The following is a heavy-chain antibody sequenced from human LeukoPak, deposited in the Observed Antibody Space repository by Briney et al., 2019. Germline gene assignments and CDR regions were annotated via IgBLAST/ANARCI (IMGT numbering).Heavy chain of an antibody. CDR2: IYSGGST. Sequence: GGSLILSCAASGFTVSSNYMSWVRQAPGKGLEWVSVIYSGGSTYYADSVKGRFTISRDNSKNTLYLQMNSLRAEDTAVYYCAKEDPPYYYGSGSYYSAFDIWGQGTMVTVSS. CDR1: GFTVSSNY. J-gene: IGHJ3*02. D-gene: IGHD3-10*01. V-gene: IGHV3-53*01. CDR3: AKEDPPYYYGSGSYYSAFDI.